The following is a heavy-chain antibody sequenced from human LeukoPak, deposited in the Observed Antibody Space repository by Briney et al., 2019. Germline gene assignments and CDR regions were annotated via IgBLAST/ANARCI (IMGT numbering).Heavy chain of an antibody. Sequence: ASVKVSCKASGGTFSSYAISWVRQAPGQGLEWMGGIIPIFGTANYAQKFQGRVTITADESTSTAYMELSSLRSEDTAVYYCASSFTWTYAFDIWGQGTMVTVSS. CDR3: ASSFTWTYAFDI. J-gene: IGHJ3*02. D-gene: IGHD3-16*01. CDR1: GGTFSSYA. V-gene: IGHV1-69*13. CDR2: IIPIFGTA.